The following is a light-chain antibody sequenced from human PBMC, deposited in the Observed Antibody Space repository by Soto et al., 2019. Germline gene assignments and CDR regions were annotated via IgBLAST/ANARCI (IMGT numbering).Light chain of an antibody. V-gene: IGLV2-14*03. J-gene: IGLJ1*01. Sequence: QSVLTQPASESGSPGQSITISCTGDRRVVGGFDHVSWYQQHPGKVPRLLIYDVSSRPSGVSDRFSGSKSGNTASLTISWLQAEVEADYYCNSFTTTNTYVFGTGTKVTVL. CDR2: DVS. CDR3: NSFTTTNTYV. CDR1: RRVVGGFDH.